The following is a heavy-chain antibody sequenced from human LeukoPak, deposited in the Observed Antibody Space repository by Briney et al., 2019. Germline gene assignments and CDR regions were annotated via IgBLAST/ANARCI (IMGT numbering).Heavy chain of an antibody. V-gene: IGHV5-51*01. CDR2: IYPGDSDT. Sequence: GESLKISCKGSGYSFSSYWIGWVRQMPGKGLEWIGVIYPGDSDTRYSPSFHGQVTISADKSLSTAHLQWSSLKAPDTAMYYCARRVRSANWYFDLWGRGTLVTVSS. CDR3: ARRVRSANWYFDL. J-gene: IGHJ2*01. CDR1: GYSFSSYW.